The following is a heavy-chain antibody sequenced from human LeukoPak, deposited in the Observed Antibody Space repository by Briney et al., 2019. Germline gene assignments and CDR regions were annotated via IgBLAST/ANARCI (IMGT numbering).Heavy chain of an antibody. V-gene: IGHV6-1*01. CDR1: GDIVSSNSSA. D-gene: IGHD5-24*01. CDR2: TYYRSKWYN. CDR3: ARGGQGDGYSADEAFDF. Sequence: SQTLSLTCAISGDIVSSNSSACNWIRQSPSRGLEWLGRTYYRSKWYNDYAVSVKSRITINPDTSKNQFSLQLTSVTPEDTAVYYCARGGQGDGYSADEAFDFWGQGTMVTVSS. J-gene: IGHJ3*01.